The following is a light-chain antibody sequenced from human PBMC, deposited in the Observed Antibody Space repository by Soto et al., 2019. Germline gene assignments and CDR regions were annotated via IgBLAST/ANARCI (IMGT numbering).Light chain of an antibody. J-gene: IGLJ2*01. V-gene: IGLV1-44*01. CDR3: AAWDDSLNGVV. Sequence: QYVLTQPPSASGTPGQRVTISCSGSSSNIGSNSVNWYQHLPGTAPKLLMYSSNQRPSGVPDRFSGSKSGTSASLAISGLQSEDEADYYCAAWDDSLNGVVFGGGTKLTVL. CDR1: SSNIGSNS. CDR2: SSN.